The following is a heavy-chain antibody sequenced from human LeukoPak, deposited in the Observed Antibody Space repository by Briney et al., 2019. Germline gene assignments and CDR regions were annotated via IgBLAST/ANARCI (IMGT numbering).Heavy chain of an antibody. J-gene: IGHJ6*02. Sequence: SETLSLTCTVSGGSISSGGYYWSWIRPHPGKGLEWIGYIYYSGSTYYNPSLKSRVTISVDTSKNQFSLKLSSLAAADTAVYYCASASLRTHYDILGEGMDVWGQGTTVTVSS. D-gene: IGHD3-9*01. CDR3: ASASLRTHYDILGEGMDV. V-gene: IGHV4-31*03. CDR2: IYYSGST. CDR1: GGSISSGGYY.